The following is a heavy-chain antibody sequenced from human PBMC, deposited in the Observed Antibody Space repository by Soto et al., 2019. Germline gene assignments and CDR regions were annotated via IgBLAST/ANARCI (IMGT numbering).Heavy chain of an antibody. Sequence: QVQLVESGGGLVKPGGSLRLSCAASGFTFSDFSMTWIRQAPGKELEWLSYISNTGITSHYTDSVKGRFTISRDNAQNSLYFHMSSLRADDTAVYYCARGDTNPEAPLDHWGLGTLVILSS. V-gene: IGHV3-11*01. D-gene: IGHD2-21*02. CDR1: GFTFSDFS. CDR2: ISNTGITS. CDR3: ARGDTNPEAPLDH. J-gene: IGHJ4*02.